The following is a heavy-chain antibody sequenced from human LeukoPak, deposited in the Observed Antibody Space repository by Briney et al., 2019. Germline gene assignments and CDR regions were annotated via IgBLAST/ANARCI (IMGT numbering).Heavy chain of an antibody. CDR1: GFSFDTYA. CDR3: ARKIFGSGSYPDF. D-gene: IGHD3-10*01. V-gene: IGHV3-33*01. J-gene: IGHJ4*02. Sequence: GGSLRLSCAASGFSFDTYAMHWVRQAPGQGLEWVALIWHDGSHKFYSNSVRGQFTISRDNSKNTVYLQMNNLRPDDTAVYYCARKIFGSGSYPDFWGQGTLVTVSS. CDR2: IWHDGSHK.